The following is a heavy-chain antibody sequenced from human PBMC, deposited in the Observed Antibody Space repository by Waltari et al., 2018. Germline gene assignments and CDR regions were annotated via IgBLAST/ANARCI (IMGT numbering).Heavy chain of an antibody. CDR1: GYSITSGYH. D-gene: IGHD3-9*01. Sequence: QVQLQESGPGLVKASETLSLTCTVSGYSITSGYHWGWIRQHPGKGLEWIGSIYRSGITYYTPSLRCRVTLSVGTSKNPFSLKLSSVTAADTAVYYCARVDWLFDYWGQGILVTVSS. CDR3: ARVDWLFDY. V-gene: IGHV4-38-2*02. CDR2: IYRSGIT. J-gene: IGHJ4*02.